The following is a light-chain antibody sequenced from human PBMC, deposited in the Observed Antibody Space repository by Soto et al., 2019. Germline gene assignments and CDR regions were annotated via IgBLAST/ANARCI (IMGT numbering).Light chain of an antibody. CDR2: GAS. CDR3: QQYNNVPPT. Sequence: EVVMTQSPATLSVSPGERATLSCRASQSVSSNLAWYQQKPGQAPRLLIYGASTRATGFPARFSGSGSGTEFTLTISRLQSEDFAIYYCQQYNNVPPTFGQGTKLEIK. J-gene: IGKJ2*01. CDR1: QSVSSN. V-gene: IGKV3-15*01.